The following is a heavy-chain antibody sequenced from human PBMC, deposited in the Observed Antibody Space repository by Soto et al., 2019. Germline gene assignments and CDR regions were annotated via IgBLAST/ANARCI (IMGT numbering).Heavy chain of an antibody. V-gene: IGHV4-61*01. CDR1: GGSVSSGSYY. D-gene: IGHD4-17*01. Sequence: ASETLSLTCTVSGGSVSSGSYYWSWIRQPPGKGLEWIGYIYYSGSTNYNPSLKSRVTISVDTSKNQFSLKLSSVTAADTAVYYCARIMATVTTSHSYYYYGMDVWGQGTTVTVSS. CDR3: ARIMATVTTSHSYYYYGMDV. CDR2: IYYSGST. J-gene: IGHJ6*02.